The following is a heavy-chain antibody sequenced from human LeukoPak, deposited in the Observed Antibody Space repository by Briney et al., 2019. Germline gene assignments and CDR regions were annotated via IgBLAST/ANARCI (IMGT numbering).Heavy chain of an antibody. Sequence: GASVKVSCKASGYTFTSYGISWVRQAPGQGLEWMGIINPSGGSTSYAQKFQGRVTMTRDMSTSTVYIELSSLRSEDTAVYYCARCSSTTCYVRRGYFDYWGQGTLVTVSS. CDR1: GYTFTSYG. CDR2: INPSGGST. J-gene: IGHJ4*02. D-gene: IGHD2-2*01. V-gene: IGHV1-46*01. CDR3: ARCSSTTCYVRRGYFDY.